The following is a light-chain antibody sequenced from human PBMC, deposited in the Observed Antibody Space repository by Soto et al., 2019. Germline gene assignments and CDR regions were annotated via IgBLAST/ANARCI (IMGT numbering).Light chain of an antibody. CDR3: LQESNYPLT. CDR1: QGVRDD. V-gene: IGKV1-6*01. CDR2: SAS. Sequence: IQMTQSPSSLSASVGDRVTITCRASQGVRDDVGWYQQKPGKAPKLLIYSASTLQSGGPSRFSGSGYGTDFTLTISGLHPEDFAAYYCLQESNYPLTFGGGTKVEI. J-gene: IGKJ4*01.